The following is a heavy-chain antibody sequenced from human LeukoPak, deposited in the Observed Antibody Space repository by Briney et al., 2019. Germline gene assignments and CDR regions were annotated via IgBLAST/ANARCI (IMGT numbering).Heavy chain of an antibody. D-gene: IGHD6-19*01. CDR1: GFTVSSNS. Sequence: GGSLRLSCTVSGFTVSSNSMSWVRQAPGKGLEWVSFIYSDNTHYSDSVKGRFTISRDNSKNTLYLQMNSLRAEDTAVYYCARGRSGWYHNFDYWGQGTLVTVSS. J-gene: IGHJ4*02. V-gene: IGHV3-53*01. CDR3: ARGRSGWYHNFDY. CDR2: IYSDNT.